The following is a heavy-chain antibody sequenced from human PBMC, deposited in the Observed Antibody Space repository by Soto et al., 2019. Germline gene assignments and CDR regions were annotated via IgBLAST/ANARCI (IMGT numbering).Heavy chain of an antibody. J-gene: IGHJ6*02. V-gene: IGHV1-18*01. CDR2: ISAYNGNT. Sequence: ASVKVSCKASGYTFTSYGISWVRQAPGQGLEWMGWISAYNGNTNYAQKLQGRVTMTTDTSTSTAYMELRSLRSDDTAVYYCARGKPTVTTAHYGMDVWGQGTTVTGSS. D-gene: IGHD4-4*01. CDR1: GYTFTSYG. CDR3: ARGKPTVTTAHYGMDV.